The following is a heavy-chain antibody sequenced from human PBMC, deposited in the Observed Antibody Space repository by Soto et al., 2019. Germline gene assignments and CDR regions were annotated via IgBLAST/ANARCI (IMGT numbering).Heavy chain of an antibody. Sequence: QVQLVQSGAEVKKPGSSVKISCKASGGTFRTNAFSWVRQAPGQGLEWMGGIIPIFPTPDYVQKFQGRVTTTADESTTTTYMELSSLRSEDTATYYCARDKDRQQLGGNYYYIMDVWGQGTTVTVSS. J-gene: IGHJ6*02. CDR3: ARDKDRQQLGGNYYYIMDV. CDR2: IIPIFPTP. V-gene: IGHV1-69*12. D-gene: IGHD3-3*02. CDR1: GGTFRTNA.